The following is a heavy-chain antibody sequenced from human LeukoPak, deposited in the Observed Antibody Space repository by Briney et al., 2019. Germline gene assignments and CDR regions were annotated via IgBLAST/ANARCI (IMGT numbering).Heavy chain of an antibody. V-gene: IGHV1-2*04. CDR3: ARAGRGSGYSYGFFDY. CDR1: GYAFTGYY. Sequence: ASVKVSCKASGYAFTGYYMHWVRQAPGQGLEWMGWINPNSGGTNYAQKFQGWVTMTRDTSISTAYMELSRLSSDDTAVYYCARAGRGSGYSYGFFDYWGQGTLVTVSS. D-gene: IGHD5-18*01. CDR2: INPNSGGT. J-gene: IGHJ4*02.